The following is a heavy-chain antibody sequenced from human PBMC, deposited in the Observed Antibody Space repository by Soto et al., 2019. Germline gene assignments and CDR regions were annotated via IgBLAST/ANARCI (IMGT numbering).Heavy chain of an antibody. V-gene: IGHV3-33*01. D-gene: IGHD5-18*01. CDR2: IWYDGSNK. J-gene: IGHJ4*02. CDR1: GFTFSSYG. CDR3: ARDLLGTAMVTGDY. Sequence: QVQLVESGGGVVQPGRSLRLSCAASGFTFSSYGMHWVRQAPGKGLEWVAVIWYDGSNKYYADSVKGRFTISRDNSKDTLYLQMNSLRAEDTAVYYWARDLLGTAMVTGDYWGQGTLVTVSS.